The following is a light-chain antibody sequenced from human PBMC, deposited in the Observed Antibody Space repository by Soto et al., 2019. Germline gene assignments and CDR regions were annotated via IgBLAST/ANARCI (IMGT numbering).Light chain of an antibody. CDR3: QQRSNWPIT. J-gene: IGKJ5*01. V-gene: IGKV3-11*01. CDR1: QRIGGN. Sequence: IMMTQSPATLSVYPGERATFSCRASQRIGGNLAWYQQKPGQAPRLLIYDASNRATGIPARFSGSGSGTDFTLTISSLEPEDFAVYYCQQRSNWPITFGQGTRLEIK. CDR2: DAS.